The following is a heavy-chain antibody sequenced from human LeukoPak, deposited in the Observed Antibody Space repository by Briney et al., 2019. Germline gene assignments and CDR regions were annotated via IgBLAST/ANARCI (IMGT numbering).Heavy chain of an antibody. CDR3: ARENVDGDFFSCYMDV. CDR1: GGSISSGGYH. J-gene: IGHJ6*03. CDR2: IYYSGST. Sequence: PSQTLSLTCAVSGGSISSGGYHWSWVRQHPGKGLEWIGYIYYSGSTYYNPSLKSRVTISLDTSKNRFSLKLSSVTAADTAVYYCARENVDGDFFSCYMDVWGKGTTVTVSS. D-gene: IGHD4-17*01. V-gene: IGHV4-31*11.